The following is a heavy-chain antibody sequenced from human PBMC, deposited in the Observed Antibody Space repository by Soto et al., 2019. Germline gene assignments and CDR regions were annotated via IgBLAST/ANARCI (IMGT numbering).Heavy chain of an antibody. D-gene: IGHD6-19*01. V-gene: IGHV3-23*01. CDR1: RFTFSNYG. J-gene: IGHJ3*02. CDR3: AKVGVAGLGAFDI. Sequence: EVQLLESGGGLVQPGGSLRLSCAASRFTFSNYGMSWVRQAPGKGLEWVSGISGSGDSTYYTDSVKGRFTISRDNSKNTLYLQMNSLRAEDTAVYYCAKVGVAGLGAFDIWGQGTMVTVSS. CDR2: ISGSGDST.